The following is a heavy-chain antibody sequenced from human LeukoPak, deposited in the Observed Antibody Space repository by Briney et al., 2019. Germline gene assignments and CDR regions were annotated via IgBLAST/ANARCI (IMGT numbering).Heavy chain of an antibody. Sequence: GGSLRLSCAASGFTFSSYGMHWVRQAPGKGLEWVAVISYDGSNKYYADSVKGRFTISRDNSTNTLYLQMNSLRAEDTAVYYCAKAAYYDSTPVDYWGQGTLVTVSS. CDR2: ISYDGSNK. CDR3: AKAAYYDSTPVDY. CDR1: GFTFSSYG. J-gene: IGHJ4*02. D-gene: IGHD3-22*01. V-gene: IGHV3-30*18.